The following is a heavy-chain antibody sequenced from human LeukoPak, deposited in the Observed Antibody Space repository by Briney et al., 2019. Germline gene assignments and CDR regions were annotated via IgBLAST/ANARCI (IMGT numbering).Heavy chain of an antibody. D-gene: IGHD3-22*01. V-gene: IGHV1-18*04. CDR1: GYTFTSYG. Sequence: GASAKVSCRASGYTFTSYGISWVRHDPAQGREWMGWISAYNGKANNAQKRQGRVTTTTAGCTSTAYMELRSLRSDGTAVDYRTEGVITKIVVVMTPLDYRGQGTLVAVSS. CDR3: TEGVITKIVVVMTPLDY. J-gene: IGHJ4*02. CDR2: ISAYNGKA.